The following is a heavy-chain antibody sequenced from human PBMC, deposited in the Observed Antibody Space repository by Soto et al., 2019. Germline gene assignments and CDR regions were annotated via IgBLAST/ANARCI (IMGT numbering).Heavy chain of an antibody. CDR1: GGSFSGYY. V-gene: IGHV4-34*01. J-gene: IGHJ5*02. CDR3: ARRYWSGYFRLTATSNWFDP. Sequence: PSETLSLTCAVYGGSFSGYYWSWIRQPPGKGLEWIGEINHSGSTNYNPSLKSRVTISVDTSKNQFSLKLSSVTAADTAVYYCARRYWSGYFRLTATSNWFDPWGQGTLVTVSS. D-gene: IGHD3-3*01. CDR2: INHSGST.